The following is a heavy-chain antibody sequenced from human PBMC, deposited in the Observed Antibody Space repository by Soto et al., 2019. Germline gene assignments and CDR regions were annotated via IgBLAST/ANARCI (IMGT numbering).Heavy chain of an antibody. V-gene: IGHV4-39*01. Sequence: SETLSLTCTVSGGSISTTHYYWGWIRQPPGKGLEWIGHIYYSGNTYYNPSLKSRVTISVDTSKNQFSLRLSSVTAADTAVYYCARLRHYMVYGVITVGGGNNWFDPWGQGTLVTVSS. J-gene: IGHJ5*02. CDR2: IYYSGNT. CDR3: ARLRHYMVYGVITVGGGNNWFDP. D-gene: IGHD3-3*01. CDR1: GGSISTTHYY.